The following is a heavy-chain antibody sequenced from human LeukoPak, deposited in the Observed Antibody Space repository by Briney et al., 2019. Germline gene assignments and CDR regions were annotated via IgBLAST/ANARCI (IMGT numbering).Heavy chain of an antibody. CDR1: GYTFITYY. V-gene: IGHV1-46*01. D-gene: IGHD2-21*02. J-gene: IGHJ4*02. CDR3: ARSRLLLDY. Sequence: ASVKVSCKASGYTFITYYIHWVRQAPGQGLEWMGRISPSGGSTTYAQKFQGRVTMTGDTSTSTVYMELSSLRSEDTAVYYCARSRLLLDYWGQGTLVTVSS. CDR2: ISPSGGST.